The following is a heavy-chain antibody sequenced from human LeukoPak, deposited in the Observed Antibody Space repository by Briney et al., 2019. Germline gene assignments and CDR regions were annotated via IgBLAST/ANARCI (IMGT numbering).Heavy chain of an antibody. CDR2: ISGSGGST. J-gene: IGHJ6*03. V-gene: IGHV3-23*01. CDR3: AKHWSYCSTTSCFFNYYYYYMDV. CDR1: GFTFSSYA. D-gene: IGHD2-2*01. Sequence: GGSLRLSCAASGFTFSSYAMSWVRQAPGKGLEWVSAISGSGGSTYYADSVKGRFTISRDNSKNTLYLQMNSLRAEDTAVYYCAKHWSYCSTTSCFFNYYYYYMDVWGKGTTVAVSS.